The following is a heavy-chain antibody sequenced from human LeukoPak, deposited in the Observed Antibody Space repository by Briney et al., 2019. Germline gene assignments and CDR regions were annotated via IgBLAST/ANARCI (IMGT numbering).Heavy chain of an antibody. V-gene: IGHV1-2*02. J-gene: IGHJ5*02. CDR2: IDPNSGVT. Sequence: ASVKVSCKASGYTLTDNHLYWVRQAPGQGLEWMGWIDPNSGVTNFAQNFQGRLTMTTDTSINTAYMELSRLTSDDTAVYYCAREGRAAAWFDPWGQGTLVTVSS. CDR3: AREGRAAAWFDP. CDR1: GYTLTDNH. D-gene: IGHD6-25*01.